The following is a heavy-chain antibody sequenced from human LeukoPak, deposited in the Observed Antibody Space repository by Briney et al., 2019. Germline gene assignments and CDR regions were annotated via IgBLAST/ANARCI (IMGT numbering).Heavy chain of an antibody. CDR3: ARGLRFLEWLSEDDYNYYYMDV. D-gene: IGHD3-3*01. Sequence: SETLSLTCTVSGGSISSYYWSWIRQPAGKGLEWIGRIYTSGSTNYNPSLKSRVTMSVDTSKNQFSLKLSSVTAADTTVYYCARGLRFLEWLSEDDYNYYYMDVWGKGTTVTVSS. J-gene: IGHJ6*03. CDR2: IYTSGST. CDR1: GGSISSYY. V-gene: IGHV4-4*07.